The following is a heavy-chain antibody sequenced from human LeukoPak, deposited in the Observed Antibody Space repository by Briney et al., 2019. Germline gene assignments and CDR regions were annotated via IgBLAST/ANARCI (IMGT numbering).Heavy chain of an antibody. J-gene: IGHJ6*02. CDR3: ARGLWLDDSYYYYGMDV. CDR1: GYTFTSYD. V-gene: IGHV1-8*01. D-gene: IGHD6-19*01. CDR2: MNPNSGNI. Sequence: ASVKVSCKASGYTFTSYDINWVRQATGQGLEWMGWMNPNSGNIGYAQKFQGRVTMTRNTSISTAYMELSSLRSEDTAVYYCARGLWLDDSYYYYGMDVWGQGTTVTVSS.